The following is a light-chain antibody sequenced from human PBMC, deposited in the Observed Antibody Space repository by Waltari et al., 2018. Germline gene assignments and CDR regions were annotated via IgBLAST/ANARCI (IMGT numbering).Light chain of an antibody. J-gene: IGLJ3*02. Sequence: QSALTQPASVSGSPGQSITISCTGTSRDVGTYNLVSWYQQHPGKAPKLLISEVSERPSGVSHRLSASKSADTASLTISGLQAEDEADYYGCSYSRSTTFVMFGGGTKLTVL. CDR3: CSYSRSTTFVM. CDR1: SRDVGTYNL. CDR2: EVS. V-gene: IGLV2-23*02.